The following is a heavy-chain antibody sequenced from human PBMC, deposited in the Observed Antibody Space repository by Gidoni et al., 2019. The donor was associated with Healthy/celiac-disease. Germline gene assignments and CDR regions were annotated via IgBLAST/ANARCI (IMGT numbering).Heavy chain of an antibody. D-gene: IGHD4-17*01. CDR1: GFTFSSYS. J-gene: IGHJ4*02. CDR3: ARGGAVTTSSPDY. Sequence: EVQLVASGGGLVKPGGSLSLSCAASGFTFSSYSMNWVRQAPGKGLEWVSSISSSSSYIYYADSVKGRFTISRDNAKNSLYLQMNSLRAEDTAVYYCARGGAVTTSSPDYWGQGTLVTVSS. CDR2: ISSSSSYI. V-gene: IGHV3-21*01.